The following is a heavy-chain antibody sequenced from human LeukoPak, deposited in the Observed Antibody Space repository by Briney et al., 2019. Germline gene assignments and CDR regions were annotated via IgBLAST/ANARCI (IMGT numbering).Heavy chain of an antibody. V-gene: IGHV4-59*11. CDR3: VRDLWSLDV. Sequence: SETLSLTCTVSGASISSHYWSWIRQPPGKGLEWIGYIYYSGISNCNPSLKSRVTISVDTSKNQFSLKLTSVTAADTAVYYCVRDLWSLDVWGQGTTVTVSS. CDR2: IYYSGIS. J-gene: IGHJ6*02. D-gene: IGHD2-21*01. CDR1: GASISSHY.